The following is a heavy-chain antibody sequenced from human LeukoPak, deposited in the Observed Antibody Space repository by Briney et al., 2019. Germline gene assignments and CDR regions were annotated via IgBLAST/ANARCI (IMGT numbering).Heavy chain of an antibody. J-gene: IGHJ4*02. CDR1: GFTFSSYA. Sequence: GGSLRLSCAASGFTFSSYAMSWVRQAPGKGLEWVSAISGSGGSTYYADSVKGRFTISRDNSKNTLYLQMNSLGAEDTAVYYCAKDRIHLRGTSAYSDFDYWGQGTLVTVSS. CDR2: ISGSGGST. V-gene: IGHV3-23*01. D-gene: IGHD3-16*01. CDR3: AKDRIHLRGTSAYSDFDY.